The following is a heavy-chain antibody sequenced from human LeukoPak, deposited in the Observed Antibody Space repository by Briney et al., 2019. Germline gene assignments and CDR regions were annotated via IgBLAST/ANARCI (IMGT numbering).Heavy chain of an antibody. CDR3: AGGHYYDSSGYYDY. CDR2: ISSNGDST. CDR1: GFTFSSYA. V-gene: IGHV3-64*04. J-gene: IGHJ4*02. Sequence: GGSLRLSCSASGFTFSSYAMHWVRQAPGKGLEYVSAISSNGDSTYYADSVKGRFTISRDNSKNTLYLQMNSLRAEDTAVYYCAGGHYYDSSGYYDYWGQGTLVTVSS. D-gene: IGHD3-22*01.